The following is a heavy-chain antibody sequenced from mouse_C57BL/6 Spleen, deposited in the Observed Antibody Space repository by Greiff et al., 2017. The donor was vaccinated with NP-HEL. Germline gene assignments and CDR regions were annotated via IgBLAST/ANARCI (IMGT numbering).Heavy chain of an antibody. CDR1: GYTFTTYP. V-gene: IGHV1-47*01. CDR2: FHPYNDDT. D-gene: IGHD2-4*01. J-gene: IGHJ4*01. CDR3: ATMITTRYYAMDY. Sequence: VQLQESGAELVKPGASVKMSCKASGYTFTTYPIEWMKQNHGKSLEWIGNFHPYNDDTKYNEKFKGKATLTVEKSSSTVYLELSRLTSDDSAVYYCATMITTRYYAMDYWGQGTSVTVSS.